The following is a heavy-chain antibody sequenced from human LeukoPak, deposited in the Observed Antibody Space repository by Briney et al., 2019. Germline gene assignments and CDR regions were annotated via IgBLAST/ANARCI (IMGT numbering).Heavy chain of an antibody. CDR2: ISSSGSTI. J-gene: IGHJ4*02. D-gene: IGHD2-2*01. CDR1: GFTFSDYY. V-gene: IGHV3-11*04. Sequence: GGSLRLSCAASGFTFSDYYMSWIRQAPGKGLEWVSYISSSGSTIYYADSVKGRFTISRDNAKNSLYLQMNSLRAEDTAVYYCASTLGYCSSTSCGDYWGQGTLVTVSS. CDR3: ASTLGYCSSTSCGDY.